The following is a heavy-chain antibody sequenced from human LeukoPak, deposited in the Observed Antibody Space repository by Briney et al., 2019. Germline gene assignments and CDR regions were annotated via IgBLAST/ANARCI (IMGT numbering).Heavy chain of an antibody. V-gene: IGHV4-59*01. CDR2: IYYSGST. Sequence: SETLSLTCTVSGGSISSYYWSWIRHPPGKGLEWIGYIYYSGSTNYSPSLKSRVTISVDTSKNQFSLKLSSVTAADTAVYYCARDVRISPYYYYGMDVWGQGTTVTVSS. D-gene: IGHD1-14*01. J-gene: IGHJ6*02. CDR3: ARDVRISPYYYYGMDV. CDR1: GGSISSYY.